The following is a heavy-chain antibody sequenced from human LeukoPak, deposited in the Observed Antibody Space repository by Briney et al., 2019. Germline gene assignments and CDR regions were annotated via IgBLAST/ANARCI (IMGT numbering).Heavy chain of an antibody. D-gene: IGHD6-6*01. CDR2: INSDGSST. CDR3: ARDGQQLVALDY. CDR1: GFTFSSYW. V-gene: IGHV3-74*01. Sequence: GGSLRLSCAASGFTFSSYWMHWVRQAPGKGLVWVSRINSDGSSTSYADSVKGRFTISRDNAKNSLYLQMNSLRAEDTAVYYCARDGQQLVALDYWGQGTLVTVSS. J-gene: IGHJ4*02.